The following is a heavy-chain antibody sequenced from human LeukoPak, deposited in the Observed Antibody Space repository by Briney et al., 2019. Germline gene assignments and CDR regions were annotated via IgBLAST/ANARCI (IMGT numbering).Heavy chain of an antibody. J-gene: IGHJ4*02. CDR1: GFTFNSYA. V-gene: IGHV3-23*01. Sequence: GGSLRLSCAASGFTFNSYAMSWVRQAPGKGLEWVSTISGSGVSTYYADSVKGRFTISRDNSRNTLYLQMNSLRAEDTAVYSCAKDLPGFFDYWGQGTLVTVSS. CDR3: AKDLPGFFDY. CDR2: ISGSGVST.